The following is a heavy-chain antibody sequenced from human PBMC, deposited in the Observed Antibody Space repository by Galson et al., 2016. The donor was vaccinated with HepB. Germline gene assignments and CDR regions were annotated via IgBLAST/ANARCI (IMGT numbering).Heavy chain of an antibody. CDR2: TYYRSKWYN. Sequence: CAISGDSVSGNSVTWNWIRQSPSRGLEWLGRTYYRSKWYNDYAVSVKSRITINSDTSKNQFSLQLNSVTPEDTAVYYCGIQYRNACDIWGQGTMVTVSS. CDR1: GDSVSGNSVT. CDR3: GIQYRNACDI. D-gene: IGHD5-24*01. V-gene: IGHV6-1*01. J-gene: IGHJ3*02.